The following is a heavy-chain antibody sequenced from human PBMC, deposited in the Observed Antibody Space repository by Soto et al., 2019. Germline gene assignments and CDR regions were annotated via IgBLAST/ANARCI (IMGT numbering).Heavy chain of an antibody. Sequence: SGGSLRLSCAASGFTFSSYAMHWVRQAPGKGLEWVAVISYDGSNKYYADSVKGRFTISRDNSKNTLYLQMNSLRAEDTAVYYSARAGLYSSFSFDYWGQGTLVTVSS. D-gene: IGHD6-6*01. J-gene: IGHJ4*02. CDR3: ARAGLYSSFSFDY. V-gene: IGHV3-30-3*01. CDR2: ISYDGSNK. CDR1: GFTFSSYA.